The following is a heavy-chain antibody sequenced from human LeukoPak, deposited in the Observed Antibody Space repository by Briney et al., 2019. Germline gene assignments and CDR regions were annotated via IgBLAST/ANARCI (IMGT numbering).Heavy chain of an antibody. J-gene: IGHJ6*02. V-gene: IGHV4-59*02. CDR3: ARDGSNWSNDYYHGVDV. D-gene: IGHD4-11*01. CDR2: VYYSGSA. Sequence: KPSETLSLTCTVSGDSVTTYYWSWIRQPPGKGLEWLGYVYYSGSATYNPPLKSRVTISVDTSKNQFSLRLSSVTAADTAVYYCARDGSNWSNDYYHGVDVWGQGTTVTVSS. CDR1: GDSVTTYY.